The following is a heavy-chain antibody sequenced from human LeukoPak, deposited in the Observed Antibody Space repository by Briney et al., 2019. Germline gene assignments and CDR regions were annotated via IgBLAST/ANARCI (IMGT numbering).Heavy chain of an antibody. Sequence: PGAPLRLSCAASGFPFSRYWMMWVREAAGKGVEGVANIKQGGSEKYYVDSVKGRFTISRDNAKNSLYLQMNSLRAEDTAVYYCARAGRGIFGVVIISAMDGWGQGTTVTVSS. CDR1: GFPFSRYW. V-gene: IGHV3-7*01. J-gene: IGHJ6*02. CDR3: ARAGRGIFGVVIISAMDG. D-gene: IGHD3-3*01. CDR2: IKQGGSEK.